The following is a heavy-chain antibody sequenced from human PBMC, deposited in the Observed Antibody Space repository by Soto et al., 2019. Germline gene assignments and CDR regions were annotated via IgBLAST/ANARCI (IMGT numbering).Heavy chain of an antibody. CDR1: GCTFSSYT. Sequence: GASVKVSCKASGCTFSSYTSSWVRQAPGQGLEWMGRIIPILGIANYAQKLQGRVTMTTDTSTSTAYMELRSLRSDDTAVYYCARVNSGDPRYWGQGTLVTVSS. J-gene: IGHJ4*02. V-gene: IGHV1-69*02. CDR2: IIPILGIA. D-gene: IGHD5-12*01. CDR3: ARVNSGDPRY.